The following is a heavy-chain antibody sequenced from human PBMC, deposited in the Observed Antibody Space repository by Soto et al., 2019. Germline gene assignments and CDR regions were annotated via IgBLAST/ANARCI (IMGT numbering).Heavy chain of an antibody. Sequence: PGGSLRLSCAASVFSCGDYTMHWFRHGPGKGPEWISLISWDGGRTLYSDSVEGRFIISRDNSKNSLYLQMNSLTTEDTALYYCARDTYDIFTGQKRYFDCWRQGILVTVSS. J-gene: IGHJ4*02. CDR2: ISWDGGRT. D-gene: IGHD3-9*01. CDR1: VFSCGDYT. CDR3: ARDTYDIFTGQKRYFDC. V-gene: IGHV3-43*01.